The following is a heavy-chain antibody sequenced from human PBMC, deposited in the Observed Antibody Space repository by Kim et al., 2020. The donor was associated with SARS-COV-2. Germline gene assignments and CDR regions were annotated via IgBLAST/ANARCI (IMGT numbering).Heavy chain of an antibody. V-gene: IGHV3-48*04. Sequence: GGSLRLSCAASGFTLSSYSMNWVRQAPGKGLEWVSNIVDSSTTTYYADSVKGRFTISRDNAENLLYLQMNSLRADDTAVYYCTKDGSGSYKYFHHWGQGALVTVSS. D-gene: IGHD1-26*01. J-gene: IGHJ1*01. CDR2: IVDSSTTT. CDR3: TKDGSGSYKYFHH. CDR1: GFTLSSYS.